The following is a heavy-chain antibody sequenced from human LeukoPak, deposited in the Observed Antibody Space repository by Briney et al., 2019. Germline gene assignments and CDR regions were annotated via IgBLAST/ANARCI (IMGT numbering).Heavy chain of an antibody. V-gene: IGHV5-51*01. Sequence: GESLKISCKGSGYRFTSYWIGWVRQMPGKGLEWMGIIYPGDSDTRYSPSFQGQVTTPADKSISTSYLQWSSLKASDTAMYYCARRTGDAFDIWGQGTMVTVSS. CDR2: IYPGDSDT. CDR3: ARRTGDAFDI. J-gene: IGHJ3*02. CDR1: GYRFTSYW.